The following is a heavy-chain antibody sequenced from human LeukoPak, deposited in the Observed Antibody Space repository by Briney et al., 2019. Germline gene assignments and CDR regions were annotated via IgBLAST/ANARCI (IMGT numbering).Heavy chain of an antibody. V-gene: IGHV3-30*18. CDR3: AKHSTYGDSTFQH. CDR1: GFTFSSYD. Sequence: PGGSLRLSCAASGFTFSSYDMHWVRQAPGKGLEWVAVISYDGSNKYYADSVKGRFTISRDNSKNTLYLQMNGLRAEDTAVYYCAKHSTYGDSTFQHWGQGTLVTVSS. D-gene: IGHD4-17*01. J-gene: IGHJ1*01. CDR2: ISYDGSNK.